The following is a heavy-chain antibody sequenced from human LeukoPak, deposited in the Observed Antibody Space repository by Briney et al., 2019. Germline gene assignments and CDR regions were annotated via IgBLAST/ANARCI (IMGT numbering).Heavy chain of an antibody. V-gene: IGHV4-59*01. CDR3: ARGWSSESYYFDY. Sequence: SETLSLTCTVSGGSISSSYWSWIRQPPGKGQEWIGYIYYSGNTNYNPSLKSRVTISIDTSKNQFSLKLTSVTAADTAVYYCARGWSSESYYFDYWGQGTLVTVSS. CDR1: GGSISSSY. CDR2: IYYSGNT. D-gene: IGHD3-10*01. J-gene: IGHJ4*02.